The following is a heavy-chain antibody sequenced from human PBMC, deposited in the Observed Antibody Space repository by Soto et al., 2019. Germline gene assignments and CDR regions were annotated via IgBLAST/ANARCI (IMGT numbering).Heavy chain of an antibody. Sequence: PGGSLRLSCAASGFTFSSYAMSWVRQAPGKGLEWVSAISGSGGSTYYADSVKGRFTISRDDSKNTLYLQMNSLKTEDTAVYYCTTDQTYYYDSSGYYPDYWGQGTLVTVSS. V-gene: IGHV3-23*01. CDR1: GFTFSSYA. CDR2: ISGSGGST. J-gene: IGHJ4*02. CDR3: TTDQTYYYDSSGYYPDY. D-gene: IGHD3-22*01.